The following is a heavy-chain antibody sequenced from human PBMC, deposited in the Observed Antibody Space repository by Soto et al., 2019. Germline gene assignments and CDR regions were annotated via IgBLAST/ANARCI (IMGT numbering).Heavy chain of an antibody. CDR2: ITDSSDTV. CDR3: ARDFGHGYYLDY. J-gene: IGHJ4*02. D-gene: IGHD3-3*01. V-gene: IGHV3-48*02. Sequence: PGGSLRLSCVASGFSFSNYNMNGVRQAPGKGLEWVSYITDSSDTVHYADSVRGRFTISRDNAESSLYLQMNSLRDEDTAVYFCARDFGHGYYLDYWGRGTLVTVSS. CDR1: GFSFSNYN.